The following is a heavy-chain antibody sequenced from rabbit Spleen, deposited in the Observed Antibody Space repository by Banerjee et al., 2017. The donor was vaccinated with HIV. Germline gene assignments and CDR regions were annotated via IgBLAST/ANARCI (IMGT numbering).Heavy chain of an antibody. D-gene: IGHD8-1*01. CDR1: GFSFSSSYY. J-gene: IGHJ6*01. V-gene: IGHV1S40*01. CDR3: ARDTGSSFSTYGMDL. Sequence: QSLEESGGGLVKPGASLTLTCTASGFSFSSSYYMCWVRQAPGKGLEWIACIYAGSSGSTYYASWAKGRFTISKTASTTVTLQLTSLTAADTATYFCARDTGSSFSTYGMDLWGPGTLVTVS. CDR2: IYAGSSGST.